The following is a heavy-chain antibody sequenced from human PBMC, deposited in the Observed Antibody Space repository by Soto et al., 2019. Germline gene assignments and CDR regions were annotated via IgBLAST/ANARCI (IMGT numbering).Heavy chain of an antibody. CDR1: GGTFSSYA. J-gene: IGHJ4*02. V-gene: IGHV1-69*13. D-gene: IGHD1-1*01. Sequence: GASVNVSCKASGGTFSSYAISWVRQAPGQGLEWMGGIIPIFGIANYAQKFQGRVTITADESTSTAYMELSSLRSEDTAVYYCARGLDTDSTGMASYWGQGTLVTVSS. CDR3: ARGLDTDSTGMASY. CDR2: IIPIFGIA.